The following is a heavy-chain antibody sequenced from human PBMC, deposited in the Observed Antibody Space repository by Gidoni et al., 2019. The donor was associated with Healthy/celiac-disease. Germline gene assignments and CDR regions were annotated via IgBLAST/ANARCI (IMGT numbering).Heavy chain of an antibody. CDR1: GLTFSSYS. Sequence: EVQLVESGGGLVKPGGSLRLSCAASGLTFSSYSMNWVRQAPGKGLEWVSSISSSSSYIYYADSVKCRVTISRDNAKNSLYLQMNSLRAEDTAVYYCARVGDLDYWGQGTLVTVSS. V-gene: IGHV3-21*01. J-gene: IGHJ4*02. D-gene: IGHD3-10*01. CDR3: ARVGDLDY. CDR2: ISSSSSYI.